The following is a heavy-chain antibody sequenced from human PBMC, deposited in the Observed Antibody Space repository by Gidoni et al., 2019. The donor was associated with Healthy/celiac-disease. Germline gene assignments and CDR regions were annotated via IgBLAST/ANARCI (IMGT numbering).Heavy chain of an antibody. CDR3: ARGGGGYCSSTSCYSFDY. J-gene: IGHJ4*02. Sequence: QVPLPPSGPGLVTPSQTLSLTCATSGDSVSSNSAAWPWIRQSPSRGLEWLGRTYYRAKWYNDYAVSVKSRITINPDTSKNQFSLQLNSVTPEDTAVYYCARGGGGYCSSTSCYSFDYWGQGTLVTVSS. CDR2: TYYRAKWYN. D-gene: IGHD2-2*01. CDR1: GDSVSSNSAA. V-gene: IGHV6-1*01.